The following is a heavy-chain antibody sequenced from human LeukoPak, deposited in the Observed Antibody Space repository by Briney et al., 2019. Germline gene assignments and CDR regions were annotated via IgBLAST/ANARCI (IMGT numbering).Heavy chain of an antibody. CDR1: GFTFSSYG. Sequence: GALRLSCAASGFTFSSYGMSWVRQAPGKGLEWVSAISGSGGSTYYADSVKGRFTISRDNSKNTLYLQMNSPRAEDTAVYYCARASARGVNYYYYYMDVWGKGTTVTVSS. CDR3: ARASARGVNYYYYYMDV. V-gene: IGHV3-23*01. D-gene: IGHD3-10*01. J-gene: IGHJ6*03. CDR2: ISGSGGST.